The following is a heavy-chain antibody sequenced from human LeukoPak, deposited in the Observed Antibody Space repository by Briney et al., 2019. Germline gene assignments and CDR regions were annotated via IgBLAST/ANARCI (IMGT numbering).Heavy chain of an antibody. CDR2: IYSSGST. D-gene: IGHD7-27*01. CDR1: GXSISNYF. CDR3: ARRPTGDPKFDY. V-gene: IGHV4-59*08. J-gene: IGHJ4*02. Sequence: SETLSLTWSVSGXSISNYFWTWIRQPPGKGLEWIGYIYSSGSTYYNPSLKSRVTISVDTSKNRFSLKLSTVTAADTAVYYCARRPTGDPKFDYWGQGTLVTVSS.